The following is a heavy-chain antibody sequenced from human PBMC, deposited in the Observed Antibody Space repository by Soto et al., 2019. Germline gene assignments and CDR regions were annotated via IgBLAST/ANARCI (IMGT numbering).Heavy chain of an antibody. D-gene: IGHD6-13*01. CDR3: ARVRIMYSSSRLISWFDP. J-gene: IGHJ5*02. Sequence: SETLSLTCPVSGGSISSYYWSWIQQPPGKGLEWIGYIYYSGSTNYNPSLKTRVTVSVDTSKNQFSLKLSSVTAADTAVYYCARVRIMYSSSRLISWFDPWGQGTLVTVSS. V-gene: IGHV4-59*01. CDR1: GGSISSYY. CDR2: IYYSGST.